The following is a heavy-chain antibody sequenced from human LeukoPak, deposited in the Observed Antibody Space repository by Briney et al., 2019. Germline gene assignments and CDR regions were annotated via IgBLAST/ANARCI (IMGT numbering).Heavy chain of an antibody. V-gene: IGHV3-30*18. CDR3: AKDPSGPFYDSSGYVDY. CDR1: GFTFSSYG. Sequence: GGSLRLSCAASGFTFSSYGMHWVRQAPGKGLEWVAVISYDGSNKYYADSVKGRFTISRDNSKNTLYLQMNSLRAEDTAVYYCAKDPSGPFYDSSGYVDYWGQGTLVTVSS. D-gene: IGHD3-22*01. J-gene: IGHJ4*02. CDR2: ISYDGSNK.